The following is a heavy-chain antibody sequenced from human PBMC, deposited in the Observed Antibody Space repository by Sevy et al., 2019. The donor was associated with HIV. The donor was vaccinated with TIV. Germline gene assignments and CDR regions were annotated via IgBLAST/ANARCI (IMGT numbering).Heavy chain of an antibody. D-gene: IGHD3-22*01. J-gene: IGHJ4*02. Sequence: ASVKVSCKVSGYTLTQLSMHWVRQAPGKGLEWMGSFDPEDGETIYAQKLQGRVTMTEDTSAVTAYMELNSLRSEDTAVYYCATTKDYYDSSGCPFDYWGQGTPVTVSS. V-gene: IGHV1-24*01. CDR1: GYTLTQLS. CDR3: ATTKDYYDSSGCPFDY. CDR2: FDPEDGET.